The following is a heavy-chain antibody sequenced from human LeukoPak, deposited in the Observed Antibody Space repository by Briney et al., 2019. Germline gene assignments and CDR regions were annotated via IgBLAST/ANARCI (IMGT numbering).Heavy chain of an antibody. D-gene: IGHD1-26*01. CDR3: ARGGELRDTGIAVY. V-gene: IGHV1-2*02. CDR1: GYTFTGYY. CDR2: INPNSGGT. Sequence: ASVEVSCKASGYTFTGYYIHWVRQAPGQGLEWMGWINPNSGGTNYAQKCQGRVTVTRDTSISTAYMEMSRLRSDDTAVYYCARGGELRDTGIAVYWGQGTLVTVSS. J-gene: IGHJ4*02.